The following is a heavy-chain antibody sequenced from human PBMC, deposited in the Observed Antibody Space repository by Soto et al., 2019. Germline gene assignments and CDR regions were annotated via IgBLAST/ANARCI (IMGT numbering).Heavy chain of an antibody. J-gene: IGHJ4*02. CDR3: ARIEEAHDN. CDR2: INPNSGGT. Sequence: QVQLVQSGAEVKKPGASVKVSCKASGYTFTGYYMHWVRQAPGQGLEWMGWINPNSGGTKYSQKIQGRVTMTRDTSISTAYMEQSRLRSDDTAGYYYARIEEAHDNRGQGTPITVSS. V-gene: IGHV1-2*02. CDR1: GYTFTGYY.